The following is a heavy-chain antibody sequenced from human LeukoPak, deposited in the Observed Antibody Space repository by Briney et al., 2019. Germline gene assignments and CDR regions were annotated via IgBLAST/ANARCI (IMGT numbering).Heavy chain of an antibody. V-gene: IGHV4-34*01. D-gene: IGHD1/OR15-1a*01. CDR1: GGSFSGYY. CDR3: ARGITTGLKAFDI. Sequence: PSETLSLTCAVYGGSFSGYYWSWIRQPPGKGLEWIGEINHSGSTNYNPSLKSRVTISVDTSKNQFSLKLSSVTAADTAVYYCARGITTGLKAFDIWGQGTMVTVSS. J-gene: IGHJ3*02. CDR2: INHSGST.